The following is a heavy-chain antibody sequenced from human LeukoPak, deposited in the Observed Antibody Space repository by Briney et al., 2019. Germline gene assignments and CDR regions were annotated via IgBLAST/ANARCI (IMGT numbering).Heavy chain of an antibody. V-gene: IGHV3-23*01. Sequence: PGGSLRLSCAASGFTFSSYGMNWVRQAPGKGLEWVSAIVGRGTDTYYADSVKGRFTISRDNSKNTLYLKMNSLRDEDTAVYYCARDVIAAADEDYFDYWGQGTLVTVSS. CDR2: IVGRGTDT. D-gene: IGHD6-13*01. CDR1: GFTFSSYG. J-gene: IGHJ4*02. CDR3: ARDVIAAADEDYFDY.